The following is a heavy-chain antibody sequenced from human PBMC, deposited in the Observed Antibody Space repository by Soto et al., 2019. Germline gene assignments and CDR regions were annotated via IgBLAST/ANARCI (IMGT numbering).Heavy chain of an antibody. Sequence: QIQLVQSGAEVQKPGPSVRVSCETSGYTFVSYGISWVRQAPGQGLEWMGWISPYNGNTNYAEKFKDRVTLTTDTSTDTAFLDLRSLPADDTAIYFCARDQYYFDSSGYYDFWGQGTLVTVS. CDR2: ISPYNGNT. J-gene: IGHJ4*02. D-gene: IGHD3-22*01. CDR1: GYTFVSYG. V-gene: IGHV1-18*04. CDR3: ARDQYYFDSSGYYDF.